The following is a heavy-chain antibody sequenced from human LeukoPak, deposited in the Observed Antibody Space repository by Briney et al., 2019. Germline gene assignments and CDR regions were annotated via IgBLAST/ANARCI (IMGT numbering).Heavy chain of an antibody. CDR1: GFTFDDYA. CDR2: ISWNSGSI. J-gene: IGHJ6*02. CDR3: AKALGAYDILTGYYIAGVNYGMDV. D-gene: IGHD3-9*01. V-gene: IGHV3-9*01. Sequence: GGSLRLSCAASGFTFDDYAMHWVRQAPGKGLEWVSGISWNSGSIGYADSVKGRFTISRNNAKNSLYLQMNSLRAEDTALYYCAKALGAYDILTGYYIAGVNYGMDVWGQGTTVTVSS.